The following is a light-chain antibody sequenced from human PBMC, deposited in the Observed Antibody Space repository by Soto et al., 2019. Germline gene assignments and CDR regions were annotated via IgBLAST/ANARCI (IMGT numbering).Light chain of an antibody. V-gene: IGLV2-14*01. CDR2: EVS. J-gene: IGLJ1*01. CDR3: SSYTSRSPYV. CDR1: SSHVGGYNY. Sequence: QSVMSRPASVSGSPRQSITISCTATSSHVGGYNYVSWYQQHPGKAPKLMIYEVSNRPSGVSNRFSGSKSGTTASLTISGLQAEAEADYYCSSYTSRSPYVFGTGTRVTVL.